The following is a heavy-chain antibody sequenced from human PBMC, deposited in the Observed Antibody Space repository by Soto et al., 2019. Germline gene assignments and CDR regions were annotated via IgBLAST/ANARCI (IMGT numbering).Heavy chain of an antibody. CDR1: GGSFSGYY. J-gene: IGHJ6*03. V-gene: IGHV4-34*01. D-gene: IGHD3-10*01. CDR3: ARGSLLWFGELSRRGGYYYYMDV. Sequence: QVQLQQWGAGLLKPSETLSLTCAVYGGSFSGYYWSWIRQTPGKGLEWIGEINDSGSTNNNPSLKSRVTILVDTPKNQFSLKLSSVTAADTAVYYCARGSLLWFGELSRRGGYYYYMDVWGKGTTVTVSS. CDR2: INDSGST.